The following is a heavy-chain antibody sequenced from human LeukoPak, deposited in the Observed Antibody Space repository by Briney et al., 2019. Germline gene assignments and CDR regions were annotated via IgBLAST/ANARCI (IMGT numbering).Heavy chain of an antibody. CDR3: ARSGYSYGNPPYFDY. J-gene: IGHJ4*02. V-gene: IGHV4-61*01. CDR1: GGSVSSGSYY. CDR2: IYYSGST. D-gene: IGHD5-18*01. Sequence: SETLSLTCTVSGGSVSSGSYYWSWIRQPPGKGLEWIGYIYYSGSTNYNPSLKSRVTISVDTSKNQFSLKLSTVTAADTAVYYCARSGYSYGNPPYFDYWGQGTLVTVSS.